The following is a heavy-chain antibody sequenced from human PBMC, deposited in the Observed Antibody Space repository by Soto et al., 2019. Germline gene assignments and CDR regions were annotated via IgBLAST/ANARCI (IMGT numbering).Heavy chain of an antibody. V-gene: IGHV4-31*03. Sequence: SETLSLTCTVSGGSISSGDYYWNWIRQHPGKGLEWIGYIYYSGSTYYNPSLKSRVTISVDTSKNQFSLKLSSVTAADTAVYYCARTNCGGDCYPPYYYYYGMDVWGQGTTVTVSS. D-gene: IGHD2-21*02. CDR1: GGSISSGDYY. CDR3: ARTNCGGDCYPPYYYYYGMDV. CDR2: IYYSGST. J-gene: IGHJ6*02.